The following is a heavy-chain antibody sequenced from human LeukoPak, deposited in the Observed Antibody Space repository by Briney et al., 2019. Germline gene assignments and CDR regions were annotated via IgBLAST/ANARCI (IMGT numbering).Heavy chain of an antibody. CDR2: IYYSGTT. D-gene: IGHD3-22*01. Sequence: PSETLSLTCTVSGGSISSSTCYWGWIRQPPGKGLEWIGIIYYSGTTYYNPSLKSRVTISVDTSKNQYSLKLTSVTAADTAVYYCALYCDSSSHPPGALDLWGQGTMVTVSS. CDR3: ALYCDSSSHPPGALDL. CDR1: GGSISSSTCY. J-gene: IGHJ3*01. V-gene: IGHV4-39*01.